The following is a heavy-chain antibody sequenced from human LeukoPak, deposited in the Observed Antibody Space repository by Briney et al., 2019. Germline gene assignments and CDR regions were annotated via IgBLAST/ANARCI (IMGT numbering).Heavy chain of an antibody. D-gene: IGHD3-22*01. CDR1: GFTFSSYA. J-gene: IGHJ4*02. CDR2: ISYDGSNK. V-gene: IGHV3-30-3*01. Sequence: GRSLRLSCAASGFTFSSYAMHWVRQAPGKGLEWVAVISYDGSNKYYADSVKGRFTISRDNSKNTLYLQMNSLRAEDTAVYYCARDYHYYDRSGYFIWGQGTLVTVSS. CDR3: ARDYHYYDRSGYFI.